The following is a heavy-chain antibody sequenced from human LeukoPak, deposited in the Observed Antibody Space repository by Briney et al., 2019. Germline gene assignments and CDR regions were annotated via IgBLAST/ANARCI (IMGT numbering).Heavy chain of an antibody. CDR3: ARTSGDGYNYDAFDI. CDR1: GYSFTTYW. J-gene: IGHJ3*02. V-gene: IGHV5-51*01. D-gene: IGHD5-12*01. Sequence: GESLKISCKGSGYSFTTYWIGWVRQMPGKGLECLGVIYPGDSDTRYSPSFQGQVTISADKSISTAYLQWSSLKASDTAMYYCARTSGDGYNYDAFDIWGQGTMVTVSS. CDR2: IYPGDSDT.